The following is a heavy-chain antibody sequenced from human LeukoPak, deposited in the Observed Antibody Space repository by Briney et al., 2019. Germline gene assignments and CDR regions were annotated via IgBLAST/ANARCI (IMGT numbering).Heavy chain of an antibody. D-gene: IGHD2-15*01. CDR3: ARASVHCSGGSCYEEEDYFDY. CDR2: IYYSGST. Sequence: SETLPLTCTVSGGSISSYYWSWIRQPPGKGLEWIGYIYYSGSTNYNPSLKSRVTISVDTSKNQFSLKLSSVTAADTAVYYCARASVHCSGGSCYEEEDYFDYWGQGTLVTVSS. CDR1: GGSISSYY. V-gene: IGHV4-59*01. J-gene: IGHJ4*02.